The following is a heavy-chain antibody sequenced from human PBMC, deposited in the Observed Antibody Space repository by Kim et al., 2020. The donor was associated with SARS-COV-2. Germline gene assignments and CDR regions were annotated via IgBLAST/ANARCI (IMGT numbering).Heavy chain of an antibody. D-gene: IGHD5-12*01. CDR3: ARDLDGYVGHFYGLDG. J-gene: IGHJ6*02. CDR2: ISPGSGLV. CDR1: GFALCGYN. V-gene: IGHV3-21*06. Sequence: GGSLRLSCAASGFALCGYNMSWVRQAPGKGLEWVSFISPGSGLVYYAESMKGRFSISRDNANNVIYLQMNSLSAAETAVYYCARDLDGYVGHFYGLDGWGAGATVTVSS.